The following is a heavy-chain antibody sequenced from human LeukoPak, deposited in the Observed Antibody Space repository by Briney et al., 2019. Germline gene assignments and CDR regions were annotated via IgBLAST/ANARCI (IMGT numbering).Heavy chain of an antibody. D-gene: IGHD2-21*02. V-gene: IGHV3-23*01. Sequence: GGSLRLSCAASGFTFSSYAMSWVRQAPGKGLEWVSAISGSGGSTYYADSVKGRFTISRDNSKNTLYLQMNSLRAEDTTVYYCATRGVIVVVTAIRDYWGQGTLVTVSS. CDR3: ATRGVIVVVTAIRDY. J-gene: IGHJ4*02. CDR2: ISGSGGST. CDR1: GFTFSSYA.